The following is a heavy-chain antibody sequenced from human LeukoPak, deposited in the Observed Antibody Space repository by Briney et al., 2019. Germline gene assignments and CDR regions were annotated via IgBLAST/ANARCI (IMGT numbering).Heavy chain of an antibody. D-gene: IGHD1-14*01. CDR2: INSDGSGR. Sequence: GGSLRLSCAASEFTFTSHWMHWVRQAPGQGLVWVSRINSDGSGRIHADFVKGRFTISRDIAKNSLYLQMNSLRAEDTAVYYCARGRYYDMDVWGQGTTVTVSS. J-gene: IGHJ6*02. CDR3: ARGRYYDMDV. CDR1: EFTFTSHW. V-gene: IGHV3-74*01.